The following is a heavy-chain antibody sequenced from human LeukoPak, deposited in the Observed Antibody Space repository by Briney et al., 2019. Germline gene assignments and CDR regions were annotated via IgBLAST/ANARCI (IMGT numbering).Heavy chain of an antibody. CDR3: ARGNYGSGSYYQNNWFDP. Sequence: GRSLGLSCAASGCTFSSYGMHWVRQAPGKGLEWVAVIWYDGSNKYYADSVKGRFTISRDNSKNTLYLQMNSLRAEDTAVYYCARGNYGSGSYYQNNWFDPWGQGTLVTVSS. V-gene: IGHV3-33*01. CDR1: GCTFSSYG. J-gene: IGHJ5*02. D-gene: IGHD3-10*01. CDR2: IWYDGSNK.